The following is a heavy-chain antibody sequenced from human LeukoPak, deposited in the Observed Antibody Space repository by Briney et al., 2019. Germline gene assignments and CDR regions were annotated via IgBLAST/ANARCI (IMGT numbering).Heavy chain of an antibody. CDR3: SRAFRGYYRIDY. CDR2: ISGSGSTK. D-gene: IGHD3-3*01. CDR1: GFPLSSRQ. J-gene: IGHJ4*02. V-gene: IGHV3-48*03. Sequence: GRSQRLPCAASGFPLSSRQTNWVRQARGKGLEWVSYISGSGSTKYYADSVKGRCSISRDNAKDSLFLQMNSRRAEDTAVYYCSRAFRGYYRIDYWGQGTLVTVSS.